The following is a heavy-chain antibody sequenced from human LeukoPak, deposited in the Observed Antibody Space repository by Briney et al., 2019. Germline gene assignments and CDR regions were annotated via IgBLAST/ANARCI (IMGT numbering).Heavy chain of an antibody. CDR3: ASLGYCSSTSCYAPGYYYYMDV. CDR1: GGTFSSYA. CDR2: IVPIFGTA. D-gene: IGHD2-2*01. Sequence: ASVKVSCKASGGTFSSYAISWVRQAPGQGLEWVGGIVPIFGTANYAQKFQGRVTITTDESTSTAYMELSSLRSEDTAVYYCASLGYCSSTSCYAPGYYYYMDVWGKGTTVTVSS. V-gene: IGHV1-69*05. J-gene: IGHJ6*03.